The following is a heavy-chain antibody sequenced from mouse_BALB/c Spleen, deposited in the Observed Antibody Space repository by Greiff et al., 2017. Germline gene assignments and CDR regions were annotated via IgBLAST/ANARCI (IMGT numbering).Heavy chain of an antibody. CDR3: ARQDGHTWFAY. Sequence: EVKLVESGGGLVKPGGSLKLSCAASGFAFSSYDMSWVRQTPEKRLEWVAYISSGGGSTYYPDTVKGRFTISRDNAKNTLYLQMSSLKSEDTAMYYCARQDGHTWFAYWGQGTLVTVSA. CDR1: GFAFSSYD. D-gene: IGHD6-1*01. J-gene: IGHJ3*01. V-gene: IGHV5-12-1*01. CDR2: ISSGGGST.